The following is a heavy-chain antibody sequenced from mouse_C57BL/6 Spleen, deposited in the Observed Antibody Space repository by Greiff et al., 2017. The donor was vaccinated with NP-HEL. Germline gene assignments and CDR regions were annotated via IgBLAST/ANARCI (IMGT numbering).Heavy chain of an antibody. J-gene: IGHJ3*01. D-gene: IGHD1-1*01. CDR3: ARRDGSSEAWFAY. Sequence: EVMLVESGGGLVKPGGSLKLSCAASGFTFSSYAMSWVRQTPEKRLEWVATISDGGSYTYYPDNVKGRFTISRDNAKNNLYLQMSHLKSEDTAMYYCARRDGSSEAWFAYWGQGTLVTVSA. V-gene: IGHV5-4*03. CDR1: GFTFSSYA. CDR2: ISDGGSYT.